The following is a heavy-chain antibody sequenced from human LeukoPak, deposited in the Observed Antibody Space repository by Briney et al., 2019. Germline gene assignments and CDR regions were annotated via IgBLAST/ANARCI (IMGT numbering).Heavy chain of an antibody. CDR3: ASSVEMATMYFDY. V-gene: IGHV4-30-2*01. CDR2: IYHSGST. J-gene: IGHJ4*02. CDR1: GGSISSGGYY. Sequence: SETLSLTCTVSGGSISSGGYYWSWTRQPPGKGLEWIGYIYHSGSTYYNPSLKSRVTISVDRSKNQFSLKLSSVTAADTAVYYCASSVEMATMYFDYWGQGTLVTVSS. D-gene: IGHD5-24*01.